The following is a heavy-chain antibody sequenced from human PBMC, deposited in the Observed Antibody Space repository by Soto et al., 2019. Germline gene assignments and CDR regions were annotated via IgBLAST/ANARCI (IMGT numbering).Heavy chain of an antibody. CDR2: IGGSSDST. D-gene: IGHD3-22*01. J-gene: IGHJ4*02. Sequence: PRLSCAASGFTFRSYAMSWVRQPPGKGLEWVSGIGGSSDSTFYAHSVKGRFTISRDNSKDTLYLQMNSLRAEDTAVYYCAKRDSTGYYYFNYWGQGTLVTVSS. CDR3: AKRDSTGYYYFNY. CDR1: GFTFRSYA. V-gene: IGHV3-23*01.